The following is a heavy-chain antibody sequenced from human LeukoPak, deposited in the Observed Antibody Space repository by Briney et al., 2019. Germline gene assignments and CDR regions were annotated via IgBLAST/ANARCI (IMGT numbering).Heavy chain of an antibody. CDR2: IRSRANNYAT. CDR1: GFTVSSNY. V-gene: IGHV3-73*01. CDR3: ARELANWNLDY. D-gene: IGHD1-1*01. Sequence: GGSLRLSCAASGFTVSSNYMSWVRQAPGKGLEWVGRIRSRANNYATAYAASVNGRFTISRDDSKNTAYLQMNSLKTEDTAVYYCARELANWNLDYWGQGTLVTVSS. J-gene: IGHJ4*02.